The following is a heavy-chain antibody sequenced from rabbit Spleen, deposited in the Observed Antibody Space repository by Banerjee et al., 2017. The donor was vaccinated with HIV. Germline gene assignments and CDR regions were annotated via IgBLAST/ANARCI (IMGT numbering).Heavy chain of an antibody. J-gene: IGHJ4*01. CDR2: INVATGKP. V-gene: IGHV1S45*01. CDR3: ARDPAYASGSGDYIPNL. Sequence: QEQLKESGGGLVQPGGSLTLTCTASGFSFGDRDVMCWVRQAPGKGLEWIACINVATGKPVYATWAKGRFTISRTSSTTVTLRMTSLTAADTATYFCARDPAYASGSGDYIPNLWGPGTLVTVS. D-gene: IGHD1-1*01. CDR1: GFSFGDRDV.